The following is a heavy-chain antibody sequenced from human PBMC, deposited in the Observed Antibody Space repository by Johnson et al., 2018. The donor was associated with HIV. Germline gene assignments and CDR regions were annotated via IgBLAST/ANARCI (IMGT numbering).Heavy chain of an antibody. V-gene: IGHV3-20*04. CDR1: GFTFDDYG. CDR2: INPDGSST. D-gene: IGHD3-16*01. J-gene: IGHJ3*02. Sequence: VQLVESGGGVVRPGGSLRLSCAASGFTFDDYGMSWVRQAPGKGLVWVSRINPDGSSTDYADSVKGRFTISRDNAKNTLYLQMNSLRAEDTAVYYCARDGAADNAFDIWGQGTMVTVSS. CDR3: ARDGAADNAFDI.